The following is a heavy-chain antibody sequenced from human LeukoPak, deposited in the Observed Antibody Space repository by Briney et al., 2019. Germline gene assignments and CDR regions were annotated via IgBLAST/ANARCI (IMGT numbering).Heavy chain of an antibody. CDR3: AKGVDYCSGGSCPADY. Sequence: QPGRSLRLSCAASGFTFSNYGIHWVRQAPGKGLEWVAVISYDGNNKYYADSVKGRFTISRGNSKNTLFLQMNSLRAEDTAVYYCAKGVDYCSGGSCPADYWGPGTLVTVSS. CDR1: GFTFSNYG. J-gene: IGHJ4*02. CDR2: ISYDGNNK. D-gene: IGHD2-15*01. V-gene: IGHV3-30*18.